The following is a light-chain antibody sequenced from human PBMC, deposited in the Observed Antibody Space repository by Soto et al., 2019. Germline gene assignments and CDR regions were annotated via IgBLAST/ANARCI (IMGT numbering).Light chain of an antibody. CDR2: GSS. Sequence: EVVLTQSPGTLSLSPGERATLSCRASQSVSNNYVAWYQQKPGQAPRLLIFGSSDRATGIPDRFSGSGSGTDFTLTIIRLEPEDFAVYYCQQYGSSPPYTFGQGTKLEIK. CDR1: QSVSNNY. J-gene: IGKJ2*01. CDR3: QQYGSSPPYT. V-gene: IGKV3-20*01.